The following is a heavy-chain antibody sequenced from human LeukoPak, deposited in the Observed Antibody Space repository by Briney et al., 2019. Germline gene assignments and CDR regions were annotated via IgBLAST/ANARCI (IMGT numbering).Heavy chain of an antibody. D-gene: IGHD2-2*01. V-gene: IGHV3-15*01. J-gene: IGHJ1*01. Sequence: GGSLRLFCAASGFPFSNAWISWVRQAPGKGLELVGRIKSKTDGGTTDYAAPVKGRFTISRDDSKNTLYLQMNSLKTEDTAVYYCTTVDGYCSSTSWYSHFQHWGQGTLVTVSS. CDR3: TTVDGYCSSTSWYSHFQH. CDR1: GFPFSNAW. CDR2: IKSKTDGGTT.